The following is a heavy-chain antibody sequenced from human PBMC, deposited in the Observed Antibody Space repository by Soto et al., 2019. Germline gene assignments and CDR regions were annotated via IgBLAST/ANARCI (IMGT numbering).Heavy chain of an antibody. CDR2: IYYSGST. CDR1: GGSISSGGYY. CDR3: ARCKGSGSLTFDY. Sequence: QVQLQESGPGLVKPSQTLSLTCTVSGGSISSGGYYWSWIRQHPGKGLEWIGYIYYSGSTYYNPSLKSRVTIAVDTSKNQFSLKLSAVPAADTAVYYCARCKGSGSLTFDYWGQGTLVTVSS. J-gene: IGHJ4*02. V-gene: IGHV4-31*03. D-gene: IGHD3-10*01.